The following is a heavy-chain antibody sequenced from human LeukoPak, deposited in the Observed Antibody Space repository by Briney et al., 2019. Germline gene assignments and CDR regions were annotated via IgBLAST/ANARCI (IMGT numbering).Heavy chain of an antibody. Sequence: SETLSLTCTVSGGSISSGDYYWSWIRQPPGKGLEWIGYIYYSGSTYYNPSLKSRVTISVDTSKNQFSLKLSSVTAADTAVYYCARGPSPGYYYDSSGPDIWFDPWGQGTLVTVSS. D-gene: IGHD3-22*01. V-gene: IGHV4-30-4*01. CDR2: IYYSGST. CDR3: ARGPSPGYYYDSSGPDIWFDP. CDR1: GGSISSGDYY. J-gene: IGHJ5*02.